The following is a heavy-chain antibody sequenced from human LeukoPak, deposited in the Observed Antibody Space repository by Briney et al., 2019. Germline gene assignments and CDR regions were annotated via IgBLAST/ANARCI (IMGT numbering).Heavy chain of an antibody. J-gene: IGHJ4*02. Sequence: GGSLRLSCAASGLAFSAYKMHWVRQAPRKGLVWVSRISTDGYTTDYADFVQGRSTASRDNTKNTWSLEMNSLRAEDTAVYYCVVGGSPGYWGQGTLVTVSS. CDR2: ISTDGYTT. V-gene: IGHV3-74*01. CDR1: GLAFSAYK. D-gene: IGHD2-15*01. CDR3: VVGGSPGY.